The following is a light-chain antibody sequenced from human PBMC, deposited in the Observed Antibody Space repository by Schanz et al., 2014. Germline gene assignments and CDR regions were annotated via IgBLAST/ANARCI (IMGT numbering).Light chain of an antibody. CDR2: DVS. CDR3: SSYAGSNSFVV. J-gene: IGLJ2*01. V-gene: IGLV2-8*01. CDR1: DVGGYNY. Sequence: QSALTQPPSASGSPGQSVTISCTGTDVGGYNYVSWYQRHPGKAPKLMIYDVSKRPPGVPDRFAGSKSGNPASLTVSGLQAEDEADYYCSSYAGSNSFVVLGGGTKLTV.